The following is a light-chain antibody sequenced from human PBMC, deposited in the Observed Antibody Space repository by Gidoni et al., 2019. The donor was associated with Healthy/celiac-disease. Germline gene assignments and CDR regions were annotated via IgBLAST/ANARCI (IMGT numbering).Light chain of an antibody. Sequence: EIQMPQSPSTLSASVGDRVTITCRASQSISSWLAWYQQKPGKAPKLLIYKASSLESGVPSRFSGSGSGTEFTLTISSLQPDGFATYYCQQYNSYSTFXQXTKVEIK. CDR3: QQYNSYST. CDR2: KAS. V-gene: IGKV1-5*03. CDR1: QSISSW. J-gene: IGKJ1*01.